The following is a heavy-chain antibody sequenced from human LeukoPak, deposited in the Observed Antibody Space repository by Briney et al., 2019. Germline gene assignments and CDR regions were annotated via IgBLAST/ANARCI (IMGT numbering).Heavy chain of an antibody. CDR1: GGSISSYY. CDR2: IYTSGST. Sequence: PSETLSLTCTVSGGSISSYYWSWIRQPAGKGLEWIGRIYTSGSTNYNPSLKSRVTMSVDTSKNQFSLKLSSVTAADTAVYYCARAHWPYYYDSCDAFDIWGQGTMVTVSS. D-gene: IGHD3-22*01. V-gene: IGHV4-4*07. J-gene: IGHJ3*02. CDR3: ARAHWPYYYDSCDAFDI.